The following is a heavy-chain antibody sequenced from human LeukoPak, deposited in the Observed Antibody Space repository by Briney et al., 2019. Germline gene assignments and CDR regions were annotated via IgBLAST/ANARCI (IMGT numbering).Heavy chain of an antibody. D-gene: IGHD2-15*01. V-gene: IGHV4-34*01. J-gene: IGHJ6*02. Sequence: RXXXGXGLEWIGEINHSGSTNYNPSLKSRVTISVDTSKNQFSLKLSSVTAADTAVYYCARGRGSSYYYYGMDVWGQGTTVTVSS. CDR3: ARGRGSSYYYYGMDV. CDR2: INHSGST.